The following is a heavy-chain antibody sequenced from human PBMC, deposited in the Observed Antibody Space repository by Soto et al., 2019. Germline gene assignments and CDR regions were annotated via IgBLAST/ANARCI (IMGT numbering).Heavy chain of an antibody. CDR3: ARGDCVGGTCYSLAGSFFYYMDV. J-gene: IGHJ6*03. D-gene: IGHD2-15*01. V-gene: IGHV3-74*02. Sequence: EVQLVESGGGLVQPGGSLRLSCAASGFTFSNYWMYWVHQAPGKGLEWVSRINSDGSVSSHADSVRGRLTISGDNGKNTLYPHMDSLRAEDTAVYFCARGDCVGGTCYSLAGSFFYYMDVWGKATTVTVFS. CDR2: INSDGSVS. CDR1: GFTFSNYW.